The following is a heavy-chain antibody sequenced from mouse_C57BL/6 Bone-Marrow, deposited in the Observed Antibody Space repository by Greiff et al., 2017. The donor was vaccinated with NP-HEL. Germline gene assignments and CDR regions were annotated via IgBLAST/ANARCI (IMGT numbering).Heavy chain of an antibody. J-gene: IGHJ3*01. V-gene: IGHV1-5*01. D-gene: IGHD2-1*01. Sequence: EVQGVESGTVLARPGASVKMSCKTSGYTFTSYWMHWVKQRPGQGLEWIGAIYPGNSDTSYNQKFKGKAKLTAVTSASTAYMELSSLTNEDSAVYYCTSYGNYSFAYWGQGTLVTVSA. CDR3: TSYGNYSFAY. CDR2: IYPGNSDT. CDR1: GYTFTSYW.